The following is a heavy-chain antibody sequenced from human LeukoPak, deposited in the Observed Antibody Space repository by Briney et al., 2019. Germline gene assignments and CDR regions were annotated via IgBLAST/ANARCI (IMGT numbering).Heavy chain of an antibody. CDR1: GGSVSSYY. CDR3: ARGDTAMVR. CDR2: IYYSGST. V-gene: IGHV4-59*02. Sequence: SETLSLNCTVYGGSVSSYYWIWIRQPPGKGREWMGYIYYSGSTNYNPSLKSRVTISVDTSKNQFSLKLSSVTAADTAVYYCARGDTAMVRWGQGTLVTVSS. D-gene: IGHD5-18*01. J-gene: IGHJ4*02.